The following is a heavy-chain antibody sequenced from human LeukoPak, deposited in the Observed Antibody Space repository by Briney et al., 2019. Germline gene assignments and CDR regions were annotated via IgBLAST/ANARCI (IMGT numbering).Heavy chain of an antibody. J-gene: IGHJ4*02. V-gene: IGHV3-9*03. CDR1: GFTFDDCA. CDR3: AKAGGIAEPYYFDY. Sequence: GGSLRPSCAASGFTFDDCAMHWVRQAPGKGLEWVSGISWNSGSIGYADSVKGRFTISRDNAKNSLYLQMNSLRAEDMALYYCAKAGGIAEPYYFDYWGQGTLVTVSS. D-gene: IGHD6-13*01. CDR2: ISWNSGSI.